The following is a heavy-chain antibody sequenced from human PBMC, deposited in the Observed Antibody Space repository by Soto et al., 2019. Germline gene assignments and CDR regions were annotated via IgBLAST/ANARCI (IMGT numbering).Heavy chain of an antibody. J-gene: IGHJ5*02. CDR1: GFTFRIFT. CDR2: ISSNSAYI. Sequence: GSLRLSCAASGFTFRIFTMNWVRQAPGKGLEWVSTISSNSAYIYYTDALRGRFTISRDNAKNSLHLQMNSLRAEDTAVYYCTRDASRDSSARGWFDPWGPGTLVTVS. CDR3: TRDASRDSSARGWFDP. D-gene: IGHD6-13*01. V-gene: IGHV3-21*01.